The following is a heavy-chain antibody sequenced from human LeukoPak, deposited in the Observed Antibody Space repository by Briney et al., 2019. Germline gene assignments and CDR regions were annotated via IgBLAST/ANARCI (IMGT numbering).Heavy chain of an antibody. V-gene: IGHV3-30*04. CDR3: ARDPSSDVNIIAAGSTHGMDV. J-gene: IGHJ6*04. CDR1: GFDFSSYA. CDR2: ISYDGSNK. D-gene: IGHD6-13*01. Sequence: PGRSLRLSCAASGFDFSSYAMHWVRQAPGKGLEWMAVISYDGSNKYYADSVKGRFTFSRDNSKNTLYLQMNSLRAEDTAVYYCARDPSSDVNIIAAGSTHGMDVWGKGTTVTVSS.